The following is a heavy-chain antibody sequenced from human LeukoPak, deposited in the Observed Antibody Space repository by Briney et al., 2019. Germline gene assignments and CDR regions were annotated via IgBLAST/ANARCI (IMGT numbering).Heavy chain of an antibody. Sequence: GGSLRLSCVASGFVFSDSGMHWVRQAPGKGLEWVVLIWPDGTDKYYADSVKGRFTISRDKFKNTVYLEVNSVRAEDMAVYYCVKGGGYYSLFGDYWGQGTLVTVSS. CDR1: GFVFSDSG. J-gene: IGHJ4*02. D-gene: IGHD2-21*01. CDR2: IWPDGTDK. CDR3: VKGGGYYSLFGDY. V-gene: IGHV3-33*03.